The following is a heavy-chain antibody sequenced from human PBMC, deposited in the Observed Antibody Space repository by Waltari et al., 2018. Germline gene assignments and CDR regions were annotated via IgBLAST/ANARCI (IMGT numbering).Heavy chain of an antibody. CDR2: IYWNDDK. CDR3: AHSRGYYYGSGTYWGY. V-gene: IGHV2-5*01. Sequence: QITLKESGPTLVKPTQTLTLTCTFSGFSLSTSGVGVGWIRQPPGKALEWLALIYWNDDKRYSPALKRRLTITKDTSKNQVVLTMSNMDPVDTATYYCAHSRGYYYGSGTYWGYWGQGTLVTVSS. CDR1: GFSLSTSGVG. D-gene: IGHD3-10*01. J-gene: IGHJ4*02.